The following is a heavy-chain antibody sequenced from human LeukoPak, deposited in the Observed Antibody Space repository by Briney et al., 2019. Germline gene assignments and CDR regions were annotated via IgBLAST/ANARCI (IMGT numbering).Heavy chain of an antibody. J-gene: IGHJ4*02. CDR1: GFTFSSYA. CDR3: ARVGDSSGYYYRYFDY. D-gene: IGHD3-22*01. CDR2: ISSDGSND. Sequence: PGRSLRLSCAASGFTFSSYAMHWVRQAPGKGLEWVAVISSDGSNDYYADSVKGRFTISRDNSKNTLYLQMSSLRPEDKAVYYCARVGDSSGYYYRYFDYWGQGTLVTVSS. V-gene: IGHV3-30-3*01.